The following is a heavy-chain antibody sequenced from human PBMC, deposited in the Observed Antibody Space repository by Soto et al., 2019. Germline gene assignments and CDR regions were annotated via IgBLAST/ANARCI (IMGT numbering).Heavy chain of an antibody. V-gene: IGHV4-34*01. CDR2: INHSGST. Sequence: SETLSLTCAVYGGSFSGYYWSWIRQPPGKGLEWIGEINHSGSTNYNPSLKSRVTISVDTSKNQFSLKLSSVTAADTAVYYCARDGIAPNNWFDPCGQGTLVTVSS. CDR1: GGSFSGYY. J-gene: IGHJ5*02. CDR3: ARDGIAPNNWFDP. D-gene: IGHD6-13*01.